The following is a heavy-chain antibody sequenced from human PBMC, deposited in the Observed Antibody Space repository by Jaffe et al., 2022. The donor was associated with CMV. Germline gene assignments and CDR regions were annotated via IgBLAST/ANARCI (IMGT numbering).Heavy chain of an antibody. CDR2: IWSDGSGI. Sequence: QVQLVESGGGAVQPGRSLRLSCAASGLTFSNYGMHWVRQVSGKGLEWLAVIWSDGSGIYYVDSVRGRFTISRDNSKNMLYLQMNSLRAEDTAVYYCSTERVGAGYAFDMWGQGTMVTVSS. CDR1: GLTFSNYG. D-gene: IGHD1-26*01. J-gene: IGHJ3*02. V-gene: IGHV3-33*08. CDR3: STERVGAGYAFDM.